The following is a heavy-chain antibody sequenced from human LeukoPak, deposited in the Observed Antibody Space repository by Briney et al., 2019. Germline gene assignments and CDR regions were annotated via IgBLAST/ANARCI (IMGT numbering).Heavy chain of an antibody. Sequence: SETLSLTCTVSGGSISTTGYYWGWIRQPPGKGLGWIGNVYYSGNTFYTPSLKSRVTISVDTSKNQFSLKLSSVTAADTAVYYCAGRYYHDSSGYHTHFDYWGQGTLVIVSS. V-gene: IGHV4-39*01. CDR3: AGRYYHDSSGYHTHFDY. CDR2: VYYSGNT. CDR1: GGSISTTGYY. J-gene: IGHJ4*02. D-gene: IGHD3-22*01.